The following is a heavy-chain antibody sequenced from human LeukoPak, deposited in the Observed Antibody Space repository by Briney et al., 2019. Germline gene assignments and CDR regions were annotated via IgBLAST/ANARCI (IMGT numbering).Heavy chain of an antibody. D-gene: IGHD5-24*01. CDR2: IYFSGDT. CDR3: ARDRATDRGLDY. V-gene: IGHV4-59*01. CDR1: GGSIHTYY. Sequence: SETLPLTCTVSGGSIHTYYWSWIRQPPGKGLEYIGYIYFSGDTNYNPSLESRVTMSIDTSRNQFSLRLRSVTAADTAVYYCARDRATDRGLDYWGPGTLVTVSS. J-gene: IGHJ4*02.